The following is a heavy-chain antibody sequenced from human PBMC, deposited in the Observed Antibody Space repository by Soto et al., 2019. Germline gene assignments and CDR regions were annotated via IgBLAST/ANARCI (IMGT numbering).Heavy chain of an antibody. CDR1: GYSFTTYW. CDR3: ARLGAVDYGMDV. Sequence: GESLTISCKVSGYSFTTYWIAWVRQMPGKGLEWMGIIYPGDSDTRYSPSFQGQVTISADKSISTAYLRCSSLKASDTAMYYCARLGAVDYGMDVWGQGTTVTVS. J-gene: IGHJ6*02. CDR2: IYPGDSDT. V-gene: IGHV5-51*01. D-gene: IGHD1-26*01.